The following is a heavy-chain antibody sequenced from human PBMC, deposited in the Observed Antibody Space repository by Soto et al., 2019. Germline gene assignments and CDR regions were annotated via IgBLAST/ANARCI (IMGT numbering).Heavy chain of an antibody. D-gene: IGHD6-6*01. CDR1: GYSFTSYW. V-gene: IGHV5-51*01. Sequence: GESLKISCKGSGYSFTSYWIGWVRQMPGKGLEWMGIIYPGDSDTRYSPSFQGQVTISADKSISTAYLQWSSLKASDTAMYYCARHISSLSFGHYYYGMDVWGQGTTVTVSS. CDR3: ARHISSLSFGHYYYGMDV. CDR2: IYPGDSDT. J-gene: IGHJ6*02.